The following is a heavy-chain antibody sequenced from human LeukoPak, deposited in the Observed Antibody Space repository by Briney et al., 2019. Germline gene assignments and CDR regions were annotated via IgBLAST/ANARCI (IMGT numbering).Heavy chain of an antibody. CDR3: ARDHGGYSVRYAFDI. D-gene: IGHD5/OR15-5a*01. J-gene: IGHJ3*02. Sequence: GGSLRLSCAASGFTFSSYEMNWVRQAPGKGLEWVSSISSSSSYIYYADSVKGRFTISRDNAKNSLYLQMNSLRAEDTAVYYCARDHGGYSVRYAFDIWGQGTMVTVSS. CDR1: GFTFSSYE. V-gene: IGHV3-21*01. CDR2: ISSSSSYI.